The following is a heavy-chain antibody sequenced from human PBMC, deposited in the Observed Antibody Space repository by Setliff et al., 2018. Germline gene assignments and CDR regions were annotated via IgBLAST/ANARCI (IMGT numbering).Heavy chain of an antibody. J-gene: IGHJ6*03. V-gene: IGHV4-4*07. CDR3: ARMSGFLYMDV. D-gene: IGHD3-3*01. CDR1: GASVRSHY. CDR2: IYTSWST. Sequence: SETLSLTCTVSGASVRSHYWSWIRQPAGKGPEWIGHIYTSWSTNYNPSLKSRLTISVDTSKNQFSLNLSSVTAADTAVYYCARMSGFLYMDVWGKGTTVTVSS.